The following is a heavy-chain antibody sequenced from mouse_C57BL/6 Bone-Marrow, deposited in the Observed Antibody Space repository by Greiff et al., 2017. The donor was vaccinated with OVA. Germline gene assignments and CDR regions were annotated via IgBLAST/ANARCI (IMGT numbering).Heavy chain of an antibody. Sequence: VQLQQPGAELVKPGASVKMSCKASGYTFTSYWITWVKQRPGQGLEWIGDIYPGSGSTNYNEKFKSKATLTVDTSSSTAYMQLSSLTSEDSAVYYCARDTTVVENYFDYWGQGTTLTVSS. CDR1: GYTFTSYW. CDR3: ARDTTVVENYFDY. CDR2: IYPGSGST. J-gene: IGHJ2*01. V-gene: IGHV1-55*01. D-gene: IGHD1-1*01.